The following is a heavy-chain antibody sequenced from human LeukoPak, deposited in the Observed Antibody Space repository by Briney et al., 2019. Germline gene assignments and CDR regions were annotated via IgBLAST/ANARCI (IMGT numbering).Heavy chain of an antibody. CDR3: ARERGIAAPPYYYYYGMDV. D-gene: IGHD6-13*01. CDR1: GYTFTCYY. Sequence: ASVKVSCKASGYTFTCYYMHWVRQAPGQGLEWMGRINPNNGGTNYAQKFQGRVTMTGDTSISTAYMELSSLRSDDTAVYYCARERGIAAPPYYYYYGMDVWGQGTTVTVSS. J-gene: IGHJ6*02. CDR2: INPNNGGT. V-gene: IGHV1-2*06.